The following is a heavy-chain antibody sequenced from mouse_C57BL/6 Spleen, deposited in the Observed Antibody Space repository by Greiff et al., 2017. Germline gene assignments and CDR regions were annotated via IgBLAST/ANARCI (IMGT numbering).Heavy chain of an antibody. CDR2: IYPGDGDT. CDR1: GYAFSSYW. Sequence: QVQLQQSGAELVKPGASVKISCKASGYAFSSYWMNWVKQRPGKGLEWIGQIYPGDGDTNYNGKFKGKATLTADKSSSTAYMQLSSLTSEDSAVYFCARSIYYGSSYGGYYFDYWGQGTTLTVSA. CDR3: ARSIYYGSSYGGYYFDY. V-gene: IGHV1-80*01. D-gene: IGHD1-1*01. J-gene: IGHJ2*01.